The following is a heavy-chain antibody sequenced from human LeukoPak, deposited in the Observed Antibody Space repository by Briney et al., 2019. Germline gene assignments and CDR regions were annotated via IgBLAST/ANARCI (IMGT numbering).Heavy chain of an antibody. D-gene: IGHD5-18*01. V-gene: IGHV3-30*03. CDR2: ISYDGSNK. J-gene: IGHJ4*02. CDR3: ATSRGYSYGSLFDY. Sequence: GGSLRLSCAASGFTFSSYGMHWVRQAPGKGLERVAVISYDGSNKYYADSVEGRFTISRDNSKNTLYLQMNSLRAEDTAVYYCATSRGYSYGSLFDYWGQGTLVTVSS. CDR1: GFTFSSYG.